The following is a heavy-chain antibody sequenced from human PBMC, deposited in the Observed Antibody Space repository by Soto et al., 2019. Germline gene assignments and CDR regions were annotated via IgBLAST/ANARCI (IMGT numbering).Heavy chain of an antibody. Sequence: SETLSLTCAVSASSISSAYFWGWIRQPPGKGLEWIATIFHTGGTYYNPSLKSRATISVDTSNNQFSLRLNSVTAADTALYFCARTWLAGGTPADAFDIWGQGTMVTVSS. CDR1: ASSISSAYF. D-gene: IGHD2-15*01. V-gene: IGHV4-38-2*01. J-gene: IGHJ3*02. CDR2: IFHTGGT. CDR3: ARTWLAGGTPADAFDI.